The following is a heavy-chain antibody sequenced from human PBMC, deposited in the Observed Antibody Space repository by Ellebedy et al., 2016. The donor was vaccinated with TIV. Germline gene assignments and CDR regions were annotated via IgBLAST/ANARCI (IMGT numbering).Heavy chain of an antibody. D-gene: IGHD5-12*01. V-gene: IGHV1-69*05. CDR1: GGTFSSYA. Sequence: SVKVSXXASGGTFSSYAISWVRQAPGQGLEWMGGIIPIFGTANYAQKFQGRVTMTRDTSTSTVYMELSSLRSEDTAVYYCARDSGYEFNGHVDDDAFDIWGQGTMVTVSS. J-gene: IGHJ3*02. CDR2: IIPIFGTA. CDR3: ARDSGYEFNGHVDDDAFDI.